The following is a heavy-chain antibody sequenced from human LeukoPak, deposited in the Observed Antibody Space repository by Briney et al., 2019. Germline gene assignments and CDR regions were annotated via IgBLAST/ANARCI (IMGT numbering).Heavy chain of an antibody. CDR2: ISSSGSDI. J-gene: IGHJ6*03. V-gene: IGHV3-48*03. CDR1: GFTFSNYE. Sequence: GGSLRLSCAASGFTFSNYEMHWVRQAPGKGLEWVSYISSSGSDIYYADSVKGRFTISRDNAKNSLYLHMNSLRAEDTAVYYCAKGGPYSSGWHGNYYYYMDVWDKGTTVTVSS. D-gene: IGHD6-19*01. CDR3: AKGGPYSSGWHGNYYYYMDV.